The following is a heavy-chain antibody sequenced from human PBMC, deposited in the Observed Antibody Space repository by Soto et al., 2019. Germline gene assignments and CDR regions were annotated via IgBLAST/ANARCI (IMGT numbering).Heavy chain of an antibody. J-gene: IGHJ4*02. CDR2: ISGSGDTT. D-gene: IGHD1-26*01. CDR3: TNRGGSKVGY. Sequence: EVQLLESGGGLVQPGRSLRLSCAASGFPFSTYAMNWVRQAPGKGLEWVSIISGSGDTTTYADSVKGRFTISRDNSKNTLYLQMDSLRAEDTAVYYCTNRGGSKVGYWGQGTLVTVSS. CDR1: GFPFSTYA. V-gene: IGHV3-23*01.